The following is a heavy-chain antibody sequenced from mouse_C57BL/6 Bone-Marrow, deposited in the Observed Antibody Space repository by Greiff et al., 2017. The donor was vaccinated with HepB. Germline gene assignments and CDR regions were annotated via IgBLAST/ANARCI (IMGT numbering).Heavy chain of an antibody. J-gene: IGHJ3*01. CDR3: ARDRGSGSSYEFAY. V-gene: IGHV3-1*01. D-gene: IGHD1-1*01. Sequence: EVQLQQSGPGMVKPSQSLSLTCTVTGYSITSGYDWHWIRHFPGNKLEWMGYISYSGSTNYNPSLKSRISITHDTSKNHFFLKLNSVTTEDTATYYCARDRGSGSSYEFAYWGQGTLVTVSA. CDR1: GYSITSGYD. CDR2: ISYSGST.